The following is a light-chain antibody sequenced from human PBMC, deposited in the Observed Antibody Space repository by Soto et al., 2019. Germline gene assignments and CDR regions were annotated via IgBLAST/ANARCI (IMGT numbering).Light chain of an antibody. CDR2: KAS. J-gene: IGKJ4*01. CDR3: QQYNSYSLT. V-gene: IGKV1-5*03. CDR1: PGISTW. Sequence: SQMTQSPSTLSASVGDRITITCRASPGISTWLAWYQQKPGKAPKLLIYKASTLESGVPSRFSGSGSGTEFTLTISSLQPDDFATYYCQQYNSYSLTFGGGTKV.